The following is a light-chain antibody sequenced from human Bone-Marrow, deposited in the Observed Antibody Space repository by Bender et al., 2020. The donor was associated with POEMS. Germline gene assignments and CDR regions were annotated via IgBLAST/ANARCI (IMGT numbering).Light chain of an antibody. V-gene: IGLV2-23*01. CDR3: CSYAGSRTWV. J-gene: IGLJ3*02. Sequence: QSALTQPASVSGSPGQSITISCTGTTSDVGSSKYVFWYQQYPGKAPRLMIYEGTERPSGVSKRFSGSKSGNTASLRISGLQAEDEADYLCCSYAGSRTWVFGGGTKLTVL. CDR2: EGT. CDR1: TSDVGSSKY.